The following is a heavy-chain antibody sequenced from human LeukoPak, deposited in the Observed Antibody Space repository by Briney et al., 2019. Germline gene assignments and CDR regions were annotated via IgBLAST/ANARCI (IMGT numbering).Heavy chain of an antibody. V-gene: IGHV4-34*01. CDR3: ARGPTRGYVYYYSGMDV. J-gene: IGHJ6*04. Sequence: SETLSLTCAVYVGSFSGYYWSWIRQPPGKGLEWIGEINHSGSTNYNPSLKSRVTISVDTSKNQFSLKLSSVTAADTAVYYCARGPTRGYVYYYSGMDVWGKGTTVTVSS. CDR1: VGSFSGYY. D-gene: IGHD5-12*01. CDR2: INHSGST.